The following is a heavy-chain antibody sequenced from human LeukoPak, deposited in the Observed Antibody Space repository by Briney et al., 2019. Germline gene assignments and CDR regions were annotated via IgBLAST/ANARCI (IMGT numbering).Heavy chain of an antibody. Sequence: KPSETLSLTCAVYGGSFSGYYWSWIRQPPGKGLEWIGEINHSGSTNYNPSLKSRVTISVDTSKNQFSPKLSSVTAADTAVYYCAGETGPNWFDPWGQGTLVTVSS. CDR3: AGETGPNWFDP. V-gene: IGHV4-34*01. J-gene: IGHJ5*02. CDR1: GGSFSGYY. CDR2: INHSGST.